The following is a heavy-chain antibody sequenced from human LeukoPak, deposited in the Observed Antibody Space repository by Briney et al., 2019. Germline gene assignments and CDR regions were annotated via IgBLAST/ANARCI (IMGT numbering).Heavy chain of an antibody. D-gene: IGHD3-16*02. J-gene: IGHJ4*02. CDR1: GFTFSSYE. CDR3: AREGLRLGELSFFN. Sequence: GGSLRLSCAASGFTFSSYEMNWVRQAPGEGLEWVSYISSSGSTIYYADSVKGRFTISRDNAKNSLYLQMNSLRAEDTAVYYCAREGLRLGELSFFNWGQGTLVTVSS. CDR2: ISSSGSTI. V-gene: IGHV3-48*03.